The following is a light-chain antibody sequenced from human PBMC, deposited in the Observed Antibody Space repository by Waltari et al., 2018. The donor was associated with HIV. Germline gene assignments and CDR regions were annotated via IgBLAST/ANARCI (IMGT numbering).Light chain of an antibody. Sequence: DIQMTQSPSSLSASVGARVTIPCRASQSISSYLNWYQQKPGKAPKLLIYAASSLQSGVPSRFSGSGSGTDFTLTISSLQPEDFATYYCQQSYSTPRNTFGQGTKLEIK. CDR2: AAS. J-gene: IGKJ2*01. CDR3: QQSYSTPRNT. V-gene: IGKV1-39*01. CDR1: QSISSY.